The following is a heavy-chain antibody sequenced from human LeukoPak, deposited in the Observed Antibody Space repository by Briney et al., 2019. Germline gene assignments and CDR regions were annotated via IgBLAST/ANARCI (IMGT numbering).Heavy chain of an antibody. CDR1: GLNFSSYC. CDR2: IWFDGGNI. J-gene: IGHJ4*02. D-gene: IGHD6-19*01. Sequence: GGSLRLSCAASGLNFSSYCMHWVRQAPAKGLEWVTFIWFDGGNIHYADSVKGRVIISRDNSKSALYLQMNSLRAEDTAIYYCARDSLPMAVTGPFDHWGQGALVTVSS. V-gene: IGHV3-33*01. CDR3: ARDSLPMAVTGPFDH.